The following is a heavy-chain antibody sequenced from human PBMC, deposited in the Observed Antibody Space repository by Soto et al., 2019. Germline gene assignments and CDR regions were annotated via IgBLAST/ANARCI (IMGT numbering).Heavy chain of an antibody. V-gene: IGHV1-46*03. Sequence: ASVKVSCKASGYTLSNYAMHWVRQAPGQGLEWMGIINPSGGSTSYAQKFQGRVTMTRDTSTSTVYMELSSLRSEDTAVYYCARDRRNLGSYYYDSSGYYTQYDAFDIWGQGTMVTVSS. J-gene: IGHJ3*02. D-gene: IGHD3-22*01. CDR3: ARDRRNLGSYYYDSSGYYTQYDAFDI. CDR2: INPSGGST. CDR1: GYTLSNYA.